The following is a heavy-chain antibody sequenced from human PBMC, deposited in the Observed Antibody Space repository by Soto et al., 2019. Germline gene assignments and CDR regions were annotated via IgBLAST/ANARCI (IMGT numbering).Heavy chain of an antibody. V-gene: IGHV4-34*01. Sequence: PSETLSLTCAVYGGSFSGFYWTWIRQPPGKGLEWIGGINHGGSTKYSPSLKGRVTMSVDTSKNHFSLRLSSVTAADTAVYYCAREGGRYCTGGSCQVDYWGQGTLVTVSS. CDR1: GGSFSGFY. J-gene: IGHJ4*02. CDR3: AREGGRYCTGGSCQVDY. CDR2: INHGGST. D-gene: IGHD2-15*01.